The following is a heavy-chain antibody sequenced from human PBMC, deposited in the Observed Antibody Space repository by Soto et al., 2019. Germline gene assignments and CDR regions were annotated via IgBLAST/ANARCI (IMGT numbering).Heavy chain of an antibody. CDR1: SLSTSGVG. D-gene: IGHD3-3*01. V-gene: IGHV2-5*01. J-gene: IGHJ4*02. Sequence: SLSTSGVGVGWIRQPPGKALEWLALIYWNDDKRYSPSLKSRLTITKDTSKNQVVLTMTNMDPVDTATYYCAHTYDFWSGRPGYFDYWGQGTLVTVSS. CDR2: IYWNDDK. CDR3: AHTYDFWSGRPGYFDY.